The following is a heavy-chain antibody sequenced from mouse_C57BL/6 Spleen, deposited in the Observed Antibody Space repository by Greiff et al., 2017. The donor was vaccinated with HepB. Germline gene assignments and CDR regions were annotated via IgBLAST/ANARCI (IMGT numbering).Heavy chain of an antibody. V-gene: IGHV3-6*01. CDR1: GYSITSGYY. J-gene: IGHJ4*01. CDR2: ISYDGIN. CDR3: ARFLGYAMDY. Sequence: DVKLQESGPGLVKPSQSLSLTCSVTGYSITSGYYWNWIRQFPGNKLEWMGYISYDGINNYNPSLKNRISITRDTSKNQFFLKLNSVTTEDTATYYCARFLGYAMDYWGQGTSVTVSS.